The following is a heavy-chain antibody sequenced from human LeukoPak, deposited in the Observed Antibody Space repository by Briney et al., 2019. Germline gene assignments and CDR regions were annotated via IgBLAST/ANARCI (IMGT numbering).Heavy chain of an antibody. Sequence: SETLSLTCTVSGGSISSYYWSWIRRPPGKGLEWIGYIYYSGSTNYNPSLKSRVTISVDTSKNQFSLKLSSVTAADTAVYYCARGSPSWGTVTTVDYWGQGTLVTVSS. D-gene: IGHD4-17*01. V-gene: IGHV4-59*01. CDR2: IYYSGST. CDR1: GGSISSYY. CDR3: ARGSPSWGTVTTVDY. J-gene: IGHJ4*02.